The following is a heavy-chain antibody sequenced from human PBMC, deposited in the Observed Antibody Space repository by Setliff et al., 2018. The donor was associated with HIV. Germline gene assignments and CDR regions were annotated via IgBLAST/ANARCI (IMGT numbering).Heavy chain of an antibody. CDR2: ISASATYI. D-gene: IGHD5-18*01. V-gene: IGHV3-21*01. Sequence: PGGSLRLSCAASGFTFSNYSMNWVRQTPGKGLEWVSSISASATYIYYADSVKGRFTISRDNAKNSLYLQMNSLRAEDTAVYYCASPDGDSDAFDIWGQGTMVTVSS. CDR3: ASPDGDSDAFDI. J-gene: IGHJ3*02. CDR1: GFTFSNYS.